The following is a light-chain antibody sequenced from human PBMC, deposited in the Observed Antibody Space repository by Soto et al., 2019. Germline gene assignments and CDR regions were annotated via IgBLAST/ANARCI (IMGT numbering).Light chain of an antibody. CDR1: SSDVGGYNY. Sequence: QSVLTQPRSVSGSPGQSVTISCTGTSSDVGGYNYVSWYQQLPGKAPKLMISDVSKRPSGVPDRFSGSKSGNTASLTISGLQAEDEADYYCCSSAGTYTSVFGGGTKLTVL. CDR3: CSSAGTYTSV. CDR2: DVS. V-gene: IGLV2-11*01. J-gene: IGLJ3*02.